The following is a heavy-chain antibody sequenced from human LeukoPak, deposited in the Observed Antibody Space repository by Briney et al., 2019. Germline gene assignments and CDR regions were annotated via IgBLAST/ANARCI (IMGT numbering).Heavy chain of an antibody. Sequence: GGSLRLSCAASGFTFSSYSMNWVRQAPGKGLEWGSYISGSSSTIYYADSVKGRFTISRDNGKNTLYLQMNSLRAEDTAVYYCARGSTYYDSSGQVPFDYWGQGPLVTVSS. V-gene: IGHV3-48*01. CDR1: GFTFSSYS. J-gene: IGHJ4*02. CDR2: ISGSSSTI. CDR3: ARGSTYYDSSGQVPFDY. D-gene: IGHD3-22*01.